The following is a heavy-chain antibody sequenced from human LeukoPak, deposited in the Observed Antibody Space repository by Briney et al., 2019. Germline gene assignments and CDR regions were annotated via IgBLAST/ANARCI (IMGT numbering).Heavy chain of an antibody. J-gene: IGHJ4*02. D-gene: IGHD3-10*01. CDR2: ISYDGSNK. V-gene: IGHV3-30*18. Sequence: PSGSLRVSCAASGFTFSNYGMHWVRQAPGKGLEWVSVISYDGSNKYYADSVKGRFTISRDNSKNTLYLQMNSLRAEDTAVYYCAKDRSRENYYGSGSSPPDYWGQGTLVTVSS. CDR3: AKDRSRENYYGSGSSPPDY. CDR1: GFTFSNYG.